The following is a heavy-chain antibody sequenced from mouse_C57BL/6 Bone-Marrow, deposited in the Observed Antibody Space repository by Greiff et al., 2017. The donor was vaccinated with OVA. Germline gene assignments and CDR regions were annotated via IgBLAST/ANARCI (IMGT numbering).Heavy chain of an antibody. CDR1: GFTFSDFY. CDR3: ARDATTVAPYAMDY. Sequence: EVKLVESGGGLVQSGRSLRLSCATSGFTFSDFYMEWVRQAPGKGLEWIAASRNKANDYTTEYSASVKGRFIVSRDTSQSILYLQMNALRAEDTAIYYGARDATTVAPYAMDYWGQGTSVTVSS. D-gene: IGHD1-1*01. CDR2: SRNKANDYTT. J-gene: IGHJ4*01. V-gene: IGHV7-1*01.